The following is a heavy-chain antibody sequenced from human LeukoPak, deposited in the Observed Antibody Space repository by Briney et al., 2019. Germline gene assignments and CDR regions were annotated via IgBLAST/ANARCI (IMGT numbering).Heavy chain of an antibody. CDR1: GVSFSGYC. CDR3: ASPLGGFDN. CDR2: IYYTGST. J-gene: IGHJ4*02. Sequence: SETLSLTCTVYGVSFSGYCWSWIRQPPGKGLEWIGSIYYTGSTHYNSSLKSRVTMSVDTSKNQFSLKLSSVTAADTAVYYCASPLGGFDNWGQGTLVTVSS. V-gene: IGHV4-34*01. D-gene: IGHD3-16*01.